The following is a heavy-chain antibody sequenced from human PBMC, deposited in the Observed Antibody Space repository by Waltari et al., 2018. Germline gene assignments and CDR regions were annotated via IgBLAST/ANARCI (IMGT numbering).Heavy chain of an antibody. CDR1: GFTVSSNY. CDR3: ARGPAYYYDSSGDAFDI. CDR2: IYSGGST. D-gene: IGHD3-22*01. V-gene: IGHV3-53*02. Sequence: EVQLVETGGGLIQPGGSLRLSCAASGFTVSSNYMSWVRQAPGKGLEWVSVIYSGGSTYYADSVKGRFTISRDNSKNTLYLQMNSLRAEDTAVYYCARGPAYYYDSSGDAFDIWGQGTMVTVSS. J-gene: IGHJ3*02.